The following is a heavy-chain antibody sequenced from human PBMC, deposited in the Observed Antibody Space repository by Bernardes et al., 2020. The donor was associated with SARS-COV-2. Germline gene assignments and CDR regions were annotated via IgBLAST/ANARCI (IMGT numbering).Heavy chain of an antibody. V-gene: IGHV4-39*01. CDR2: MYYIGST. CDR3: ARLVGATKVLDY. J-gene: IGHJ4*02. Sequence: SETLSLTCTVSGASISSDNNYWGWIRQAPGGGLEWIGSMYYIGSTYYNPSLKGRVTISVDTSKTQFSLKLSSVTAADTAVYYCARLVGATKVLDYWGQGTLVTVSS. CDR1: GASISSDNNY. D-gene: IGHD3-10*01.